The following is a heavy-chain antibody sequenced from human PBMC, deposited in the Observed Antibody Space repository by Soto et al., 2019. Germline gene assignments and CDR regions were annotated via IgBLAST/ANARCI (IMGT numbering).Heavy chain of an antibody. J-gene: IGHJ4*02. CDR2: ISYSGST. D-gene: IGHD6-19*01. Sequence: PSETLSLTCTVSGGSISSGGYYWSWIRQHPGKGLEWIGYISYSGSTYYNPSLESRVTISVHTSNSQFSLELSSVTAADTAVYYCARGLITGSHYSGGWYYFDSWGQGTQVTVSS. V-gene: IGHV4-31*03. CDR1: GGSISSGGYY. CDR3: ARGLITGSHYSGGWYYFDS.